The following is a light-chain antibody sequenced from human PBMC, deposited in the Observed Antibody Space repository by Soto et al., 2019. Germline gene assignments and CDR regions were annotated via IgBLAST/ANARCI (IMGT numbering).Light chain of an antibody. CDR2: GAS. V-gene: IGKV1-5*01. CDR3: QQYRSFWT. Sequence: DIQMTQSPSTLSASVGDRVTITCRASQSISNWLAWYQQKPGKAPKLLIFGASSLESGVPSRFSGSGSGTEFTLTISSLQPDDFATFYCQQYRSFWTFGQGTTVDIK. CDR1: QSISNW. J-gene: IGKJ1*01.